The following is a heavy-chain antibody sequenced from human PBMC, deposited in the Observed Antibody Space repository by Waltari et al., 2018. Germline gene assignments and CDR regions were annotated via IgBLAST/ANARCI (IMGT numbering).Heavy chain of an antibody. CDR3: AKNSPYGTTWFGGVDP. V-gene: IGHV3-23*01. CDR1: GFTFKSYV. J-gene: IGHJ5*02. Sequence: EVQLLESGGGLIQPGGSLRLSCAASGFTFKSYVMSWVRQAPGKGVGWVSSIKDSGTITYYADSVKGRFTISRDNSKNTLYLQMNSLRAEDTAVYYCAKNSPYGTTWFGGVDPWGQGTLVTVSS. D-gene: IGHD3-10*01. CDR2: IKDSGTIT.